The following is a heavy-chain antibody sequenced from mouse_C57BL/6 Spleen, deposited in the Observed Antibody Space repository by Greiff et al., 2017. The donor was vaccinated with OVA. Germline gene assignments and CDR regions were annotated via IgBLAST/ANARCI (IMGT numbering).Heavy chain of an antibody. CDR3: AKRTGHWYGDV. Sequence: VQRVEPGAELVKPGASVKMSCKASGYTFTTYPIEWMKQNHGQSLEWIGNFHPSNDDTKYNEKFKGKATLTVEKSSSTVYLQLSRLTSDDSAVYYCAKRTGHWYGDVWGTGATVTVSS. CDR1: GYTFTTYP. J-gene: IGHJ1*03. D-gene: IGHD4-1*01. CDR2: FHPSNDDT. V-gene: IGHV1-47*01.